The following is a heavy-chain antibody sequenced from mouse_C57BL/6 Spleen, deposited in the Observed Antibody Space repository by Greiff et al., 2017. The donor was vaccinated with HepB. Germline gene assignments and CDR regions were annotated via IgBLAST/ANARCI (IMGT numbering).Heavy chain of an antibody. V-gene: IGHV14-4*01. Sequence: EVQLQQSGAELVRPGASVKLSCTASGFNIKDDYMHWVKQRPEQGLEWIGWIDPENGDTEYASKFQGKATITADTSSNTAYLQLSSLTSEDTAVYYCTTGGRFYYGAWFAYWGQGTLVTVSA. J-gene: IGHJ3*01. D-gene: IGHD2-13*01. CDR1: GFNIKDDY. CDR2: IDPENGDT. CDR3: TTGGRFYYGAWFAY.